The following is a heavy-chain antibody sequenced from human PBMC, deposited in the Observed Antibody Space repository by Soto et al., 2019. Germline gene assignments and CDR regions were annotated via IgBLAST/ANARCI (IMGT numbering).Heavy chain of an antibody. J-gene: IGHJ6*02. D-gene: IGHD3-22*01. CDR3: AKGARDSSGYYPPYYYYYGMDV. CDR2: ISGSGGST. CDR1: GFTFSSYA. V-gene: IGHV3-23*01. Sequence: LRLSCAASGFTFSSYAMSWVRQAPGKGLEWVSAISGSGGSTYYADSVKGRFTISRDNSKNTLYLQMNSLRAEDTAVYYCAKGARDSSGYYPPYYYYYGMDVWGQGTTVTVSS.